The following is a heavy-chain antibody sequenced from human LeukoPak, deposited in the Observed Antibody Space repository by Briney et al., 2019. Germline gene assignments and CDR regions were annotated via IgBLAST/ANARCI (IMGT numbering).Heavy chain of an antibody. Sequence: RPSETLSLTCAVYGGSFSGYYWSWIRQPPGKGLEWIGEINHSGSTNYNPSLKSRVTISVDTSKNQFSLKLSSVTAADTAVYYCARGPHDYVWGSYRSYWFDPWGQGTLVTVSS. CDR3: ARGPHDYVWGSYRSYWFDP. CDR2: INHSGST. D-gene: IGHD3-16*02. V-gene: IGHV4-34*01. J-gene: IGHJ5*02. CDR1: GGSFSGYY.